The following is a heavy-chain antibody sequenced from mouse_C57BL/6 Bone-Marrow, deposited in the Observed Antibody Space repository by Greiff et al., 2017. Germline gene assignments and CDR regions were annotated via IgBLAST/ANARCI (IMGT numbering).Heavy chain of an antibody. CDR2: IWSGGST. J-gene: IGHJ4*01. CDR1: GFSLTSYG. Sequence: VQLVESGPGLVQPSQSLSITCTVSGFSLTSYGVHWVRQSPGQGLAWLGVIWSGGSTDYNDAFISRLSISKDNSKSQVFFKMNSLQADDTAIYYCARKIYYGSSYAMDYWGQGTSVTVSS. CDR3: ARKIYYGSSYAMDY. D-gene: IGHD1-1*01. V-gene: IGHV2-2*01.